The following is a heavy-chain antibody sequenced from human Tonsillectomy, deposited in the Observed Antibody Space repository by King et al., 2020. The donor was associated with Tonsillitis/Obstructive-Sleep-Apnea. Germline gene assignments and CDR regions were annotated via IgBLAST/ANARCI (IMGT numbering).Heavy chain of an antibody. CDR1: GFTSSNAW. J-gene: IGHJ6*03. D-gene: IGHD6-6*01. CDR2: IKSKIDGGTT. V-gene: IGHV3-15*01. Sequence: VQLVESGGGLVKAGGSLRLSCAASGFTSSNAWMSWVRQAPGKGLEWVGRIKSKIDGGTTDYAAPVNGRLTITRDESKNTLYLQINSLKNEDTAVYYCSTDRIKSLVRGYYYYMDVWGKGTTVTVSS. CDR3: STDRIKSLVRGYYYYMDV.